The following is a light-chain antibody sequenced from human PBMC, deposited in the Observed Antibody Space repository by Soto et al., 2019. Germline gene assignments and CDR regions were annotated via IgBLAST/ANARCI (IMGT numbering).Light chain of an antibody. Sequence: QSVLTQPPSASASLGASVTLTCSLSSGYSNYKVDWYQQRPGEGPRFVMRVGTGGIVGSKGDGIPDRFSGMGSGLNRDLTIKDIQEEDESDFHCATQHGTGSNFVYLFGGGTKVTVL. V-gene: IGLV9-49*02. J-gene: IGLJ2*01. CDR3: ATQHGTGSNFVYL. CDR1: SGYSNYK. CDR2: VGTGGIVG.